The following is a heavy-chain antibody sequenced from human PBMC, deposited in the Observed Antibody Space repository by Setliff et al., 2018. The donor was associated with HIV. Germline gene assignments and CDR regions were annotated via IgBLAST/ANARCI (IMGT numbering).Heavy chain of an antibody. J-gene: IGHJ5*02. D-gene: IGHD4-4*01. CDR3: ARDLTSNSNCFEP. CDR1: RGSITSGTDF. V-gene: IGHV4-61*02. Sequence: SETLSLTCTVSRGSITSGTDFWSWIRQSPGRGLEWIGRISSTGSITSNPFFRNRLSISVDASKNQFSLKLTSVTAADTAIYYCARDLTSNSNCFEPWGQGTQVTVS. CDR2: ISSTGSI.